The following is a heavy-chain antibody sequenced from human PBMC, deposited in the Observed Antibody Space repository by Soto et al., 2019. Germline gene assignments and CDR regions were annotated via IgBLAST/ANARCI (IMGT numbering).Heavy chain of an antibody. CDR3: ARESPDGYSYGSFDY. CDR1: GGSVSSGSYY. J-gene: IGHJ4*02. CDR2: IYYSGST. V-gene: IGHV4-61*01. D-gene: IGHD5-18*01. Sequence: KPSETLSLTCTVSGGSVSSGSYYWSWIRQPPGKGLEWIGYIYYSGSTNYNPSLKSRVTISVDTSKNQFSLKLSSVTAADTAVYYCARESPDGYSYGSFDYWGQGTLVTVSS.